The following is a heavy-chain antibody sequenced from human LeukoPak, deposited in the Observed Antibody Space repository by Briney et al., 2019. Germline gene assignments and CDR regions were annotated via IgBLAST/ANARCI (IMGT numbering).Heavy chain of an antibody. CDR1: GFTSSSYS. D-gene: IGHD3-16*01. Sequence: PGGSLRLSCAASGFTSSSYSMNWVRQAPGRGLEWVSSISSDSNYIYYEDSLKGRDTISRDNARNSLHLQMNSLRAEDTAVYYCARDFMGVSTAWGQGTLVTVSS. J-gene: IGHJ4*02. V-gene: IGHV3-21*01. CDR2: ISSDSNYI. CDR3: ARDFMGVSTA.